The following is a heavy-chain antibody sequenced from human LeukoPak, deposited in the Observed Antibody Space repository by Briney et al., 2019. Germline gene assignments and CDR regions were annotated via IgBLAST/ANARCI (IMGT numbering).Heavy chain of an antibody. D-gene: IGHD6-13*01. CDR2: ISAYNGNT. CDR3: ARVIGSSWYEPWFDP. V-gene: IGHV1-18*01. CDR1: GYTFTSYG. Sequence: ASVKVSCKASGYTFTSYGISWVRQAPGQGLEWMGWISAYNGNTDYAQKLQGRVTMTTDTSTSTAYMELRSLRSDDTAVYYCARVIGSSWYEPWFDPWGQGTLVTVSS. J-gene: IGHJ5*02.